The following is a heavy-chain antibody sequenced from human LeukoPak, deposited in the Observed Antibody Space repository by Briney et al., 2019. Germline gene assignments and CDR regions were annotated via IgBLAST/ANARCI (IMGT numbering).Heavy chain of an antibody. J-gene: IGHJ3*02. CDR3: AKGDGTPDAFDI. Sequence: GGSLRLSCAASGFTFSSYSMNWVRQAPGKGLEWVSSISSSSSYIYYADSVKGRFTISRDNAKNSLYLQMNSLRAEDTAVYYCAKGDGTPDAFDIWGQGTMVTVSS. CDR1: GFTFSSYS. V-gene: IGHV3-21*01. D-gene: IGHD5-24*01. CDR2: ISSSSSYI.